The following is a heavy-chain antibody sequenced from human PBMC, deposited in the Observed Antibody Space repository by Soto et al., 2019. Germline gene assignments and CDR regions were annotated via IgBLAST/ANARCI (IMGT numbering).Heavy chain of an antibody. D-gene: IGHD3-3*01. Sequence: GGSLRLSCAASGFTFSSYAMSWVRQAPGKGLEWVSAISGSGGSTYYADSVKGRFTISRDNSKNTLYLQMNSLRAEDTAVYYCAKAQSWSGYQALDYWGQGTLVTVSS. V-gene: IGHV3-23*01. CDR1: GFTFSSYA. CDR2: ISGSGGST. J-gene: IGHJ4*02. CDR3: AKAQSWSGYQALDY.